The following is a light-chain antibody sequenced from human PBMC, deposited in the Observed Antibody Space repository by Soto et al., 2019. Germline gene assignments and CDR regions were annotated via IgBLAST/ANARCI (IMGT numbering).Light chain of an antibody. CDR3: QQTASSPYT. CDR2: AAS. Sequence: DIQMTQSPSTLSASVGDSVTITCRASQKISTYLSWFKQRPGRAPDLLIFAASILHSGVPSRFSGSGSATHFTLSITGLQTEDFATYYCQQTASSPYTFGQGTQLEI. CDR1: QKISTY. V-gene: IGKV1-39*01. J-gene: IGKJ2*01.